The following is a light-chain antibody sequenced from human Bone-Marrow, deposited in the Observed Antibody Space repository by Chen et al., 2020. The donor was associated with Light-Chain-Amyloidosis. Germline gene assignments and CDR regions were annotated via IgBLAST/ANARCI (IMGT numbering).Light chain of an antibody. Sequence: IQMTQSPSSLSASVGDSVTITCRASQSISSYLNWYRQEPGKAPKLRIWAASSLHSGVPSRFRGSGSGTDFALSSTSLQPEDVATYYWQQTFITPWTFGQGTRVEI. V-gene: IGKV1-39*01. CDR1: QSISSY. CDR2: AAS. CDR3: QQTFITPWT. J-gene: IGKJ1*01.